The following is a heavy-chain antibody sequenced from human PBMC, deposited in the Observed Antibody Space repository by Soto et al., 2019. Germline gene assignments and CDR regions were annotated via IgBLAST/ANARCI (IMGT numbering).Heavy chain of an antibody. V-gene: IGHV1-69*13. CDR3: ARVIGQDEGTDAFDL. D-gene: IGHD3-10*01. J-gene: IGHJ3*01. CDR1: GGTFSIYA. CDR2: VIPSFGTA. Sequence: ASVKVSCKASGGTFSIYAISWVRQAPGQGREWMGGVIPSFGTANYAQKFQGRVTITADESTSTAYMGLSSLRSEDTAVYYCARVIGQDEGTDAFDLWGQRKMLT.